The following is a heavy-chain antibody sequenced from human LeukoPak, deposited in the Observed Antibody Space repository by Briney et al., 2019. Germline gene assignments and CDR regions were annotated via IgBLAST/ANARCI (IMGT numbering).Heavy chain of an antibody. V-gene: IGHV3-30*02. J-gene: IGHJ4*02. CDR3: ATHPGDYWFGYLQL. CDR1: GFTFSSYG. CDR2: IRYDGSNK. D-gene: IGHD3-10*01. Sequence: GGSLRLSCAASGFTFSSYGMHWVRQAPGKGLEWVAFIRYDGSNKYYADSVKGRFTVSRDNAKNSLYLQMNSLRAEDTAVYYCATHPGDYWFGYLQLWGQGTLVTVSP.